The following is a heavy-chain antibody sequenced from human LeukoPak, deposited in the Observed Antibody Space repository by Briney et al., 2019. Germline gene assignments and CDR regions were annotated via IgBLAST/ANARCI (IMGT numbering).Heavy chain of an antibody. J-gene: IGHJ4*02. CDR2: IYYSGST. V-gene: IGHV4-39*01. Sequence: SETLSLTCTVSGASISGTAYYWGWVRQPPRKGLEWIGNIYYSGSTYYNASLQSRVTISIDTSKNQLSLRLSSVTAADTAMYFCAKSGGYGLIDYWGQGTLVTVSS. CDR1: GASISGTAYY. CDR3: AKSGGYGLIDY. D-gene: IGHD1-26*01.